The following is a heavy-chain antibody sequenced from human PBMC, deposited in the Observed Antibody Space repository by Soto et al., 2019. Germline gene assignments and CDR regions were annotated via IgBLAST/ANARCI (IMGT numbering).Heavy chain of an antibody. CDR1: GYTFTSYG. CDR3: ARFLMVRGVIRGYYFDY. D-gene: IGHD3-10*01. Sequence: ASVKVSCKASGYTFTSYGISWVRQAPGQGLEWMGWISAYNGNTNYAQKLQGRVTMTTDTSTSTAYMELRSLRSDDTAVYYCARFLMVRGVIRGYYFDYWGQGTLVTVSS. V-gene: IGHV1-18*01. CDR2: ISAYNGNT. J-gene: IGHJ4*02.